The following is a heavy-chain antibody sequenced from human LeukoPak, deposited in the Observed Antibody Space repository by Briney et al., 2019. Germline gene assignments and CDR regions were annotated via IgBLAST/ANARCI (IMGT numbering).Heavy chain of an antibody. V-gene: IGHV5-51*01. J-gene: IGHJ6*03. Sequence: GASLKISCKGSGFRFTSYWIGWGRQMPGKGLEGMGSIYPGDSDTRYSPSFQAQVTISGDNPIRTASLHWTSLHPADTPMLSCARLYYGSGSYSSYYYYYMDVWGKGTTVTASS. CDR1: GFRFTSYW. CDR3: ARLYYGSGSYSSYYYYYMDV. D-gene: IGHD3-10*01. CDR2: IYPGDSDT.